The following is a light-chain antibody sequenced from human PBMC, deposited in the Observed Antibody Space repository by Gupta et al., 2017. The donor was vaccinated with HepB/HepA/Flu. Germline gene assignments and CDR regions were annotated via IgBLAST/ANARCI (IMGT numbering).Light chain of an antibody. CDR3: LHGANAPGT. J-gene: IGKJ2*01. CDR2: PAS. V-gene: IGKV1-39*01. Sequence: DIQPTQSPSSLSASVGDGTTITSLVSQSLSTYLHWYQQKPGKAPRLLIFPASSLQGGVPSRFSGSGSGTEFTLTISKLQPEDFASYFGLHGANAPGTFGQGTKVEIK. CDR1: QSLSTY.